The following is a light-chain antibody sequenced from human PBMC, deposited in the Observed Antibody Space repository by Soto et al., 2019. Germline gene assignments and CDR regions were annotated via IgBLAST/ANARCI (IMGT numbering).Light chain of an antibody. CDR3: QQLNNFVT. CDR2: DAS. Sequence: DIQLTQSPSFLSASVGDRVTITCRASQTVSSYLVWYQQKPGKAPKVLITDASTLQSGVPSRFNGSGFGTEFTLTIRGLQPEDVATYYCQQLNNFVTFGPGTKVNI. CDR1: QTVSSY. V-gene: IGKV1-9*01. J-gene: IGKJ3*01.